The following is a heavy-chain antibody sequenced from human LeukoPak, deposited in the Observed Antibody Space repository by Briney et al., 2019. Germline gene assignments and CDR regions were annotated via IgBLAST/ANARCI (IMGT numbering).Heavy chain of an antibody. CDR3: VPGSTNAFDI. J-gene: IGHJ3*02. V-gene: IGHV3-11*06. D-gene: IGHD2-2*01. Sequence: GGSLRLSCAASGFTFSDYYMSWIRQAPGKGLEWVSYISRSSSYTNYADSVKGRFTISRDNAKNSLYLQMNSLRAEDTAVYARVPGSTNAFDIWGQGTMVTVSS. CDR2: ISRSSSYT. CDR1: GFTFSDYY.